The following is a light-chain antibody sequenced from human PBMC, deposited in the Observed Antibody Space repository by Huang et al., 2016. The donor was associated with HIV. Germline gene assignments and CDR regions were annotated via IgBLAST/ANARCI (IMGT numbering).Light chain of an antibody. CDR3: MQALQTIT. CDR2: LGS. J-gene: IGKJ5*01. Sequence: DIVMTQSPLSLPVTPGEPASISCRSSQSLLHSNVYNYLDWYLQKPGQSPQLLIYLGSNRASGVPDRFSGSGSGTDFTLKISRVEAEDVGIYYCMQALQTITFGQGTRLEI. V-gene: IGKV2-28*01. CDR1: QSLLHSNVYNY.